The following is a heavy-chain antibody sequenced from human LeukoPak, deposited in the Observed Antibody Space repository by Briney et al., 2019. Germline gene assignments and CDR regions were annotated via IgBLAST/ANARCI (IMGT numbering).Heavy chain of an antibody. V-gene: IGHV3-48*04. CDR1: GFPLTFSTYN. J-gene: IGHJ3*02. CDR2: ISNVGSTI. Sequence: GGSLRLSCVASGFPLTFSTYNMKWVRQAPGKGLEWISYISNVGSTIYYADSVRGRFTISRDNAKNSLYLQMNGLRAEDTAVYYCAKDRGIAVVDRDAFDIWGQGTMVTVSS. CDR3: AKDRGIAVVDRDAFDI. D-gene: IGHD6-19*01.